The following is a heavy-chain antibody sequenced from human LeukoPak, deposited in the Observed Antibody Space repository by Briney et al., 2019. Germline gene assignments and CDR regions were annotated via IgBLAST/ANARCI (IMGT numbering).Heavy chain of an antibody. V-gene: IGHV1-2*02. Sequence: GASVKVSCKASGYTFTGYYMHWVRQAPGQGLEWMGWINPNSGGTNYAQKFQGRVTMSRDTSISTAYMELRSLRSDDTAVYYCARDDYYDSSGYYKFWGQGTLVTVSS. J-gene: IGHJ4*02. D-gene: IGHD3-22*01. CDR2: INPNSGGT. CDR3: ARDDYYDSSGYYKF. CDR1: GYTFTGYY.